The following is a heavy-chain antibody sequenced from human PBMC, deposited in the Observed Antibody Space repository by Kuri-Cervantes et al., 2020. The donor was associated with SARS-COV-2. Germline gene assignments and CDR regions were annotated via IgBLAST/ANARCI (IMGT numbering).Heavy chain of an antibody. CDR1: GGSFSGYY. Sequence: GSLRLSCAVYGGSFSGYYWSWIRQPPGKGLEWIGEINHSGSTNYNPSLKSRVTISVDTSKNQFSLKLSSVTAADTAVYYCALGTDYYDSSGYYLSGAFDIWGQGTMVTVSS. CDR3: ALGTDYYDSSGYYLSGAFDI. V-gene: IGHV4-34*01. J-gene: IGHJ3*02. D-gene: IGHD3-22*01. CDR2: INHSGST.